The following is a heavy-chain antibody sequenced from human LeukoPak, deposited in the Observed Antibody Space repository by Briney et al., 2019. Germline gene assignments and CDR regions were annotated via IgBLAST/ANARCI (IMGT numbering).Heavy chain of an antibody. V-gene: IGHV3-74*01. D-gene: IGHD3-22*01. Sequence: PGGSLRLSCAASGFTFSRYWMHWVRQAPGKGLVWVSRINSDESSTNYAASVKGRFTISRDNAKNTLYLQMNSLRVEDTAVYYCASSSGGFNWFDPWGQGTLVTVSS. CDR2: INSDESST. CDR1: GFTFSRYW. CDR3: ASSSGGFNWFDP. J-gene: IGHJ5*02.